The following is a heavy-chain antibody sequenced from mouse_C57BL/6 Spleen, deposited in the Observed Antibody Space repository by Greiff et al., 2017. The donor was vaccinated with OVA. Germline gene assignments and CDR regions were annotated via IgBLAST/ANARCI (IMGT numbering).Heavy chain of an antibody. J-gene: IGHJ2*01. CDR1: GFTFSDAW. CDR2: IRNKANNHAT. D-gene: IGHD4-1*01. CDR3: TKNWERACFDY. Sequence: EVKLMESGGGLVQPGGSMKLSCAASGFTFSDAWMDWVRQSPEKGLEWVAEIRNKANNHATYYAASVKGRFTISRDDSKSSVYMQMNSVRAEDTGIYYCTKNWERACFDYWGQGTPLTVSS. V-gene: IGHV6-6*01.